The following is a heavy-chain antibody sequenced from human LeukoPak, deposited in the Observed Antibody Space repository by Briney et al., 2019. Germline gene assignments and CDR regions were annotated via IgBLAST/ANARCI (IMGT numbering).Heavy chain of an antibody. Sequence: ASVTVSCKASAYTFTSFRISWVRQAPGHGLEWRGWVSADNGNTNYAQKLQGRVTMTTDTSTSTAYMELRSLRSDDTAVYYCATNLRVTTIPYYFDYWGQGTLVTVSS. CDR1: AYTFTSFR. V-gene: IGHV1-18*04. D-gene: IGHD4-17*01. J-gene: IGHJ4*02. CDR2: VSADNGNT. CDR3: ATNLRVTTIPYYFDY.